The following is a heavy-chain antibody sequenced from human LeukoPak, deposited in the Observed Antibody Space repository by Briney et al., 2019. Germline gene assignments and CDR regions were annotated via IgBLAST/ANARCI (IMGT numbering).Heavy chain of an antibody. CDR2: INHSGST. Sequence: RASETLSLTCAVYGGSFSGYYWSWIRQPPGRGLEWIGEINHSGSTNYNPSLKSRVTISVDTSKNQFSLKLSSVTAADTAVYYCARGHRIAARPPGYWGQGTLVTVSS. CDR1: GGSFSGYY. V-gene: IGHV4-34*01. D-gene: IGHD6-6*01. J-gene: IGHJ4*02. CDR3: ARGHRIAARPPGY.